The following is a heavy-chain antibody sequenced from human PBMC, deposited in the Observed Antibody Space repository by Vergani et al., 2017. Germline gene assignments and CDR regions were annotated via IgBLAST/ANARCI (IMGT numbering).Heavy chain of an antibody. CDR3: ARDRSPIVRGDKASGY. V-gene: IGHV3-21*01. D-gene: IGHD3-10*01. J-gene: IGHJ4*02. CDR2: ISSSSSYI. Sequence: EVQLVESGGGLVKPGGSLRLSCAASGLPFSSYSMNWVRQAPGKGLEWVSSISSSSSYIYYGDSVKGRFNISRDNAKNSLYLQMNSLRAEDTAVDYCARDRSPIVRGDKASGYWGQGTLVTVSS. CDR1: GLPFSSYS.